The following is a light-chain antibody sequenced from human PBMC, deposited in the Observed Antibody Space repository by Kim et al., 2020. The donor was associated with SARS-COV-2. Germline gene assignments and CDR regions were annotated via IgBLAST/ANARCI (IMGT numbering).Light chain of an antibody. CDR3: GSRDSSGPGV. J-gene: IGLJ3*02. V-gene: IGLV3-19*01. CDR2: DKN. CDR1: SLRKYP. Sequence: ALGQTVRITCQGDSLRKYPARWYQQKPGPGPILVMHDKNNVRPAGVPDRFSGYNSGNTAFLTITGAQVEDEATYYCGSRDSSGPGVFGGGTQLTVL.